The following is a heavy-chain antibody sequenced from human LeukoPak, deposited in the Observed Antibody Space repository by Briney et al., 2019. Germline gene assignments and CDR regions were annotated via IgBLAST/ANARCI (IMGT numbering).Heavy chain of an antibody. D-gene: IGHD3-3*01. V-gene: IGHV3-23*01. Sequence: PSGGSLRLSCAASEFSFSRYAMIWVRQAPGKGLEWVSFINGRGSSTYYGDSVKGRFTISRDNSRNSLYLQMNSLRAEDTAVYYCARSYYDFWSGYLYYYGMDVWGQGTTVTVSS. CDR2: INGRGSST. CDR3: ARSYYDFWSGYLYYYGMDV. J-gene: IGHJ6*02. CDR1: EFSFSRYA.